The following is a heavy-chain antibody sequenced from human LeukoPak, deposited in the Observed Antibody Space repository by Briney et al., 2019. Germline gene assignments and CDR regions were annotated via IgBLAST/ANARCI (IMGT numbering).Heavy chain of an antibody. Sequence: GASVKVSCKASGYTFTSYDINWVRQATGQGLEWMGWMNPNSGNTGYAQKFQGRVTMTRNTSISTAYMELSSLRSEDTAVYYCARGLRYDFWSGYLNYYYGMDVWGQGTTVTVSS. CDR3: ARGLRYDFWSGYLNYYYGMDV. J-gene: IGHJ6*02. V-gene: IGHV1-8*01. CDR1: GYTFTSYD. D-gene: IGHD3-3*01. CDR2: MNPNSGNT.